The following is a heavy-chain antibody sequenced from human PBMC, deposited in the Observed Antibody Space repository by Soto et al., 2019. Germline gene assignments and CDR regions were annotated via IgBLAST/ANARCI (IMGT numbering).Heavy chain of an antibody. CDR3: ARGAWGLGFDY. CDR2: IYYSGST. Sequence: QVQLQESGPGLVKPSETLSLTCTVSGGSVSSGSYYWSWIRQPPGKGLEWIGYIYYSGSTNYNPSLKSRVTISVDMSKNQFSLKLRSVTDADTAVYYCARGAWGLGFDYCGQGTLVTVSS. D-gene: IGHD3-16*01. J-gene: IGHJ4*02. CDR1: GGSVSSGSYY. V-gene: IGHV4-61*01.